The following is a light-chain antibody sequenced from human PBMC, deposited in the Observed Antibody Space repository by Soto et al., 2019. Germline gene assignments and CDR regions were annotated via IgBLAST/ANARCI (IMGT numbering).Light chain of an antibody. Sequence: DIQLIQSPSFLSASVGDRVTITCRASQGIATSLAWYQQKPVKAPNLLIYAASTLQRGVPSRFSGSGSGTEFTLTISSLQPEDFATYYCQQLNAYPPVSFGPGTRVDIK. V-gene: IGKV1-9*01. CDR2: AAS. CDR1: QGIATS. J-gene: IGKJ3*01. CDR3: QQLNAYPPVS.